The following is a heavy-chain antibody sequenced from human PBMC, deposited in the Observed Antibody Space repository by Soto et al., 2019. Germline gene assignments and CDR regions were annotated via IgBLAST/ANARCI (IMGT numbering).Heavy chain of an antibody. CDR3: ARKKDSSGYWD. J-gene: IGHJ4*02. V-gene: IGHV4-28*01. CDR2: MYHTGSS. Sequence: QVQLQESGPGLVQPSDTLSLTCAVSGYSIISNNWWAWIRQPPGKGLEWIAYMYHTGSSYYNPSLKSRVSMSLDTSRNQFSLTLGSVTGEDTAVYFCARKKDSSGYWDWGEGILVTVAS. D-gene: IGHD3-22*01. CDR1: GYSIISNNW.